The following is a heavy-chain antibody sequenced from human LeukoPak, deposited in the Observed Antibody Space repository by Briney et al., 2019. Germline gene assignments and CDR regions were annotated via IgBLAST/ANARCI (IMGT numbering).Heavy chain of an antibody. J-gene: IGHJ4*02. CDR3: ARDSGSYSHDFDY. V-gene: IGHV4-31*03. Sequence: PSETLSLTCTVSGVSISSGGYGWRWLRQQPGKGLEWIVYIYYSGSTYYNPSLKSRVTISVDTSKNQFSLKLSSVTAADTAVYYCARDSGSYSHDFDYWGQGTLVTVSS. CDR1: GVSISSGGYG. CDR2: IYYSGST. D-gene: IGHD1-26*01.